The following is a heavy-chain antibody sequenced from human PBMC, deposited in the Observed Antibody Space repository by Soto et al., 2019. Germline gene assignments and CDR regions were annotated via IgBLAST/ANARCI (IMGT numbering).Heavy chain of an antibody. D-gene: IGHD5-18*01. CDR3: ARSRGGDTAMPPDP. Sequence: QVQLQESGPGLVKPSQTLSLTCTVSGGSISSGDYYWSWIRQPPGKGLEWIGYIYYSGSTYYNPSLKGRVTISVDTSKNQFCLKLSSVTAADPAVYYCARSRGGDTAMPPDPWGQGTLVTVSS. J-gene: IGHJ5*02. V-gene: IGHV4-30-4*01. CDR2: IYYSGST. CDR1: GGSISSGDYY.